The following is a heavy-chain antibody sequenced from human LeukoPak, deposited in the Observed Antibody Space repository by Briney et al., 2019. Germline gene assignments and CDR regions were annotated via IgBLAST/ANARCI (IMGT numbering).Heavy chain of an antibody. D-gene: IGHD2-8*01. Sequence: GASVKVSCKAFGYTFTDYHMHWVRQAPGQGLEWMGWIDPNSGDTNYAQKFQGRATMTRDTTISTAYMELSRLRSDDTAVFYCATLMAHLDYWGQGTLVTVSS. CDR1: GYTFTDYH. J-gene: IGHJ4*02. V-gene: IGHV1-2*02. CDR2: IDPNSGDT. CDR3: ATLMAHLDY.